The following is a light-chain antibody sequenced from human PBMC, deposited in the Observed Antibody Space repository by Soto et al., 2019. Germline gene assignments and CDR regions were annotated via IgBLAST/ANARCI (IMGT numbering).Light chain of an antibody. Sequence: EVLLIQSPSTLSLSPGDRATLSCRASQSISTFLAWYQQRPGQTPRLLIYDASNRAPGVPARFSGSGSGTDFTLTISSLEPEHFAVYYCQQCANWPPKWTFGQGTKVDIK. CDR1: QSISTF. V-gene: IGKV3-11*01. CDR3: QQCANWPPKWT. CDR2: DAS. J-gene: IGKJ1*01.